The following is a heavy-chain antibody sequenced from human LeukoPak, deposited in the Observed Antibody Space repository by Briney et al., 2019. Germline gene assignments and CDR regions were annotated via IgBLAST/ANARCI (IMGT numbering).Heavy chain of an antibody. Sequence: PGGSLRLSCTASGFTFDDYVMNWVRQAPGKGLEWVSGISWNSGTIGYADSVKGRFTISRDNSKNTLYLQMNSLRAEDTAVYYCAKDRDGSPDYWGQGTLVTVSS. CDR2: ISWNSGTI. V-gene: IGHV3-9*01. J-gene: IGHJ4*02. D-gene: IGHD5-24*01. CDR1: GFTFDDYV. CDR3: AKDRDGSPDY.